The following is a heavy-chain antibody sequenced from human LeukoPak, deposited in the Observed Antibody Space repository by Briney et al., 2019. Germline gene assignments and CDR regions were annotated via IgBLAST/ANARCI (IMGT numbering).Heavy chain of an antibody. CDR1: GYTFTDYY. CDR3: ARAGVWDSSDTSGYHNGAFAI. Sequence: ASVKVSCKASGYTFTDYYMHWVRQAPGQGLEWMGRIKPNSGGTNYGQKFQGRVTMTRDTSISIAYMELSNLRSDDTAVYYCARAGVWDSSDTSGYHNGAFAIWGQVTMVTVSS. CDR2: IKPNSGGT. J-gene: IGHJ3*02. D-gene: IGHD3-22*01. V-gene: IGHV1-2*06.